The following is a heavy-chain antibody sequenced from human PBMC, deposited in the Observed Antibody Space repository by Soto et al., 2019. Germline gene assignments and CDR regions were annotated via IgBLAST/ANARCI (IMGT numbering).Heavy chain of an antibody. D-gene: IGHD2-21*01. CDR2: IYVTGAV. Sequence: SETLSLTCSVSGGSISTDGHYWSWIRQVPGKGLEWIGHIYVTGAVDYNPSLRDRITISQDTSERQFSLNLRLVTAADTAVYYCARLRIATNNYKWFDPWGQGTLVTVSS. CDR1: GGSISTDGHY. V-gene: IGHV4-31*03. J-gene: IGHJ5*02. CDR3: ARLRIATNNYKWFDP.